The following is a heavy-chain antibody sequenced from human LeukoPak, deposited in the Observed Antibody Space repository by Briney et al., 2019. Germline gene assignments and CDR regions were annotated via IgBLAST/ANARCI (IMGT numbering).Heavy chain of an antibody. J-gene: IGHJ3*02. CDR1: GFIFGDYD. CDR2: ISGSGGST. CDR3: AKDPTPDAFDI. V-gene: IGHV3-23*01. Sequence: GGSLRLSCTASGFIFGDYDMTWFRQAPGKGLEWVSAISGSGGSTYYADSVKGRFTISRDNSKNTLYLQMNSLRAEDTAVYYCAKDPTPDAFDIWGQGTMVTVSS.